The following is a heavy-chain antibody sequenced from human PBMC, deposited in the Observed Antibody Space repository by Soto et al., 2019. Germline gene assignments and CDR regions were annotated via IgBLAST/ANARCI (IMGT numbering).Heavy chain of an antibody. J-gene: IGHJ5*02. CDR2: INEDGSEA. D-gene: IGHD6-19*01. Sequence: EVQLVESGGGLGQPGGSLRLSCAASGFTFRSYWMDWVRQAPGKGLEWLANINEDGSEANYLDAVKGRFTISRDNAKNSLYLQMNSLRDEDTAVYYCARSSGWYGNWFDPWGQGTLVTVSS. CDR3: ARSSGWYGNWFDP. CDR1: GFTFRSYW. V-gene: IGHV3-7*01.